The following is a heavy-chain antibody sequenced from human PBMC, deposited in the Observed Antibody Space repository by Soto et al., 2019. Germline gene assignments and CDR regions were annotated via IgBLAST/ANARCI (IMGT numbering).Heavy chain of an antibody. CDR2: IWYDGSNK. CDR1: GFTFSSYG. D-gene: IGHD2-8*01. Sequence: GGSLRLSCAASGFTFSSYGMHWVRQAPGKGLEWVAVIWYDGSNKYYADSVKGRFTISRDNSKNTQYLQMNSLRAEDTDVYYCARRRDCTYGVCYKGPLKFDYWGQGTLVTVSS. CDR3: ARRRDCTYGVCYKGPLKFDY. J-gene: IGHJ4*02. V-gene: IGHV3-33*01.